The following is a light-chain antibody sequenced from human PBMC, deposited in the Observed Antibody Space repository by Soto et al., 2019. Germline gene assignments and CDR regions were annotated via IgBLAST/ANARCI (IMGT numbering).Light chain of an antibody. J-gene: IGKJ1*01. CDR1: QSIGNN. Sequence: DIQMTQSPSSLSTSVGDRVTITCRPSQSIGNNLNWYQQKPGKAPKLLIYAASSLQSGVPSRFSGSGSGTDFTLTISSLQPEDFATYYCQQSSSTPETFGQGTKVEIE. CDR3: QQSSSTPET. CDR2: AAS. V-gene: IGKV1-39*01.